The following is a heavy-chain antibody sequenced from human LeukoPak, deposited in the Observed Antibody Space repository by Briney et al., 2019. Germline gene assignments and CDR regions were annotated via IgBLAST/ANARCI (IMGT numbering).Heavy chain of an antibody. D-gene: IGHD2-2*01. V-gene: IGHV4-4*07. CDR3: AREPQYCSSTSCYLVMWFDP. Sequence: PSETLSLTCTVSGGSISSYYWSWIRQPAGKGLEWIGRIYTSGSTDYNPSLKSRVTMSVDTSKNQFSLKLSSVTDADTAVYYCAREPQYCSSTSCYLVMWFDPWGQGTLVTVSS. J-gene: IGHJ5*02. CDR1: GGSISSYY. CDR2: IYTSGST.